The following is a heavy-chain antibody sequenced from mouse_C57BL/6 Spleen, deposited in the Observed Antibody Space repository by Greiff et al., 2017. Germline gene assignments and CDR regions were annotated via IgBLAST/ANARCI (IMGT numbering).Heavy chain of an antibody. J-gene: IGHJ1*03. V-gene: IGHV1-50*01. CDR2: LDPSDSYT. Sequence: QVQLQQSGAELVKPGASVKLSCKASGYTFTSYWMQWVKQRPGQGLEWIGELDPSDSYTNYNQKFKGKATLTVDTSSSTAYMQLSSLTSEDSAVYYCARCPLYGSSPYWYFDVWGTGTTVTVSS. CDR3: ARCPLYGSSPYWYFDV. D-gene: IGHD1-1*01. CDR1: GYTFTSYW.